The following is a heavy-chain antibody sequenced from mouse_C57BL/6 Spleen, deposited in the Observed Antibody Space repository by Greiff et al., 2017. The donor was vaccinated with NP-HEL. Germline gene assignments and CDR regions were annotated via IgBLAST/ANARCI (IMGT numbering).Heavy chain of an antibody. D-gene: IGHD1-1*01. J-gene: IGHJ1*03. Sequence: QVQLQQPGAEFVMPGASVKLSCKASGYTFTSYWMHWVKQRPGQGLEWIGEIDPSDSYTNYNQKFKGQSTLTVDKSSSTAYMQLSSLTSEDSAVYYCARWKFITTVDWYFDVWGTGTTVTVSS. CDR2: IDPSDSYT. CDR1: GYTFTSYW. CDR3: ARWKFITTVDWYFDV. V-gene: IGHV1-69*01.